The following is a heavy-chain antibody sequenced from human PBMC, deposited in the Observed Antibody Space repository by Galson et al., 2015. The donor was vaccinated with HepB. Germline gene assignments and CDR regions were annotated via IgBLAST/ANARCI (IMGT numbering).Heavy chain of an antibody. CDR1: EFTFTKAW. V-gene: IGHV3-15*01. D-gene: IGHD4-11*01. J-gene: IGHJ4*02. CDR2: VKSKSDGGTT. Sequence: SLRLSCAASEFTFTKAWMSWVRQAPGKGLGWVGRVKSKSDGGTTDYATPVKGRFTISRDDSQRTLFLQMNSLTLDDTALYYCVTESTTFEYWGQGSLVTVSS. CDR3: VTESTTFEY.